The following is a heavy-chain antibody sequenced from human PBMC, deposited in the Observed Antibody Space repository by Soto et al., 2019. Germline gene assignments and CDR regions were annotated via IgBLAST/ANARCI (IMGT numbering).Heavy chain of an antibody. CDR1: GFSFRNYA. V-gene: IGHV3-23*01. CDR3: ANGRATYGLLTHDY. D-gene: IGHD3-9*01. J-gene: IGHJ4*02. CDR2: LTGSSSNT. Sequence: GGSLRLSCAASGFSFRNYAMSWVRQAPGKGLEWISTLTGSSSNTYYADSVKGRFAISRDNSRNTLYLQMHSLTAEDTAVYYCANGRATYGLLTHDYWGQGTLVTVSS.